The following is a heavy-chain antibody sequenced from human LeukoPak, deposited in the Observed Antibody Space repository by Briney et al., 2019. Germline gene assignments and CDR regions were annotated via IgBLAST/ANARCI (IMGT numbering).Heavy chain of an antibody. D-gene: IGHD6-19*01. Sequence: PSETLSLPCTVSGGSISSSSYYWGWIRQPPGKGLEWIGSIYYSGSTYYNPSLKSRVTISVDTSKNQFSLKLSSVTAADTAVYYCARPSSGWYFVYWGQGTLVTVSS. CDR2: IYYSGST. CDR3: ARPSSGWYFVY. V-gene: IGHV4-39*01. J-gene: IGHJ4*02. CDR1: GGSISSSSYY.